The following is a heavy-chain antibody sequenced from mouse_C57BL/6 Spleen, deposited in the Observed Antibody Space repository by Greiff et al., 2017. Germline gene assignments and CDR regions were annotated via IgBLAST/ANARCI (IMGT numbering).Heavy chain of an antibody. V-gene: IGHV1-39*01. CDR3: ANGNYAWFAY. D-gene: IGHD2-1*01. Sequence: VHVKQSGPELVKPGASVKISCKASGYSFTDYNMNWVKQSNGKSLEWIGVFNPNYGTTSYNQKFTGKATLTVDQSSSTAYMQLNSLTSEDSAVYYCANGNYAWFAYWGQGTLVTVSA. CDR2: FNPNYGTT. J-gene: IGHJ3*01. CDR1: GYSFTDYN.